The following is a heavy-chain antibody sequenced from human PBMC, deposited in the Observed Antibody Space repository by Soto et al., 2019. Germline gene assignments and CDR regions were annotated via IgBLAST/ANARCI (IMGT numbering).Heavy chain of an antibody. J-gene: IGHJ6*02. CDR1: GYSFTSYW. Sequence: PVESLTTSCKVSGYSFTSYWIVWVLQMPGKGLEWMGIIYPGDSDTRYSPSFQGQVTISADKSISTAYLQWSSLKASDTAMYYCARISGCSSTSCYTHMDVWGQGTTVTVSS. CDR2: IYPGDSDT. V-gene: IGHV5-51*01. D-gene: IGHD2-2*02. CDR3: ARISGCSSTSCYTHMDV.